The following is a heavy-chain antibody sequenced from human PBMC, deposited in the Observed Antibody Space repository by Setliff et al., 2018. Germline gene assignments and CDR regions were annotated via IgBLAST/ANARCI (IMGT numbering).Heavy chain of an antibody. D-gene: IGHD6-19*01. V-gene: IGHV1-18*01. J-gene: IGHJ3*02. CDR2: VSTYNGDT. CDR3: ARRPIALAGYRKGAFDI. Sequence: AASVKVSCKASGYSFTSFSITWVRQAPGQGLEWLGWVSTYNGDTKSAQKFRGRVTMTTDISTSTVYMELRTLTSDDTAVYYCARRPIALAGYRKGAFDIWGQGTMVT. CDR1: GYSFTSFS.